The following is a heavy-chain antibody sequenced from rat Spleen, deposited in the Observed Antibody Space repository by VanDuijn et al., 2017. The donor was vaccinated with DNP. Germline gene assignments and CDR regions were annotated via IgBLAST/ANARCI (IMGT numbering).Heavy chain of an antibody. CDR3: ARGLCDY. Sequence: EVKLVESGGGLVQPGGSLQLSCAASEFNFNDFWMAWVRQASGKGLEWIGEINKDGSTTNYTPTLRDRFTISRDNAQNTLYLQMSNLGSEDTAIYYCARGLCDYWGQGVMVTVSS. J-gene: IGHJ2*01. CDR1: EFNFNDFW. CDR2: INKDGSTT. V-gene: IGHV4-2*01.